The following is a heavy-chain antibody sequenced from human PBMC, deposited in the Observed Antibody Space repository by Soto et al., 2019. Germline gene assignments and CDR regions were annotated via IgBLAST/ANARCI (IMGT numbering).Heavy chain of an antibody. J-gene: IGHJ4*02. CDR1: GYTFTIYG. V-gene: IGHV1-18*01. D-gene: IGHD6-19*01. Sequence: ASVKVSCKASGYTFTIYGISWVLQAPGQGLEWMGWISAYNGNTNYAQKLQGRVTMTTDTSTSTAYMELRSLRSDDTAVYYCARDISGWRQGYYFDYWGQGTLVTVSS. CDR2: ISAYNGNT. CDR3: ARDISGWRQGYYFDY.